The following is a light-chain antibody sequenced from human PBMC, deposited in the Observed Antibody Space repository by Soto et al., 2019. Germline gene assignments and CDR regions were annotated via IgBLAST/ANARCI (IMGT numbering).Light chain of an antibody. CDR3: QSPPWA. CDR1: QSISSW. J-gene: IGKJ1*01. CDR2: DAS. Sequence: DIQMTQSPSTLSASVGDRVTITCRASQSISSWLAGYQQKPGKAPKLLIYDASSLESGVPSRFSGSGSGTDFTLTISSLQPDDFATYYCQSPPWAFGQGTKVEIK. V-gene: IGKV1-5*01.